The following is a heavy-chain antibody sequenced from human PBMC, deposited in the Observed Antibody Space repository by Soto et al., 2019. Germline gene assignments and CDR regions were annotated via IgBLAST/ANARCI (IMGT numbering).Heavy chain of an antibody. CDR3: VRGGYVHAFDY. J-gene: IGHJ4*02. CDR2: IYYSGNT. Sequence: SETLSLTCTVSGGSISYYYWGWIRQPPGKGLEWIGSIYYSGNTHYNPSLKSRVTISVDTSMNQFSLNLDSVTAVDSAVYYCVRGGYVHAFDYWGQGALVTVS. CDR1: GGSISYYY. D-gene: IGHD5-12*01. V-gene: IGHV4-59*01.